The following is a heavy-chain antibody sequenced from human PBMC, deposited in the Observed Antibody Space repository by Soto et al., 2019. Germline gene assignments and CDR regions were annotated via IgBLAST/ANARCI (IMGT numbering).Heavy chain of an antibody. Sequence: SSETLSLTCTVSGGSVSNDNFYWSWIRQPPGKGLEWIGYVRSSGITNYNPSLKRRVTISVDTSRNQFSLRLSSVTAADTAVYYCARGLTMGQLPSHFDHWGQGTLVTVSS. CDR2: VRSSGIT. V-gene: IGHV4-61*01. J-gene: IGHJ5*02. CDR1: GGSVSNDNFY. D-gene: IGHD3-16*01. CDR3: ARGLTMGQLPSHFDH.